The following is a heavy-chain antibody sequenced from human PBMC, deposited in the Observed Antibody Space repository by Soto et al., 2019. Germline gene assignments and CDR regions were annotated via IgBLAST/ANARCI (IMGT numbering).Heavy chain of an antibody. Sequence: SETLSLTCTVSGASISGFYWSWIRKSAGKGLEWIGRIYATGTTDYNPSLKSRVMMSVDTSKKQFSLKLRSVTAADTAVYYCVRDGTKTLRDWFDPWGQGISVSVSS. J-gene: IGHJ5*02. V-gene: IGHV4-4*07. CDR3: VRDGTKTLRDWFDP. D-gene: IGHD1-1*01. CDR2: IYATGTT. CDR1: GASISGFY.